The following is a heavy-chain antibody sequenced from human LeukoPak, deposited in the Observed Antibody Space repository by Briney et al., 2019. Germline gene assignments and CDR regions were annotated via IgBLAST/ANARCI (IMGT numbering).Heavy chain of an antibody. Sequence: GGSLRLSCAASGFTFSDYYMSWIRQAPGKGLEWVSYISSSGSTIYYADSVKGRFTISRDNAKNSLYLQMNSPRAEDTAVYYCARAHHLTVTTFDYWGQGTLVTVSS. CDR3: ARAHHLTVTTFDY. V-gene: IGHV3-11*01. CDR2: ISSSGSTI. CDR1: GFTFSDYY. D-gene: IGHD4-17*01. J-gene: IGHJ4*02.